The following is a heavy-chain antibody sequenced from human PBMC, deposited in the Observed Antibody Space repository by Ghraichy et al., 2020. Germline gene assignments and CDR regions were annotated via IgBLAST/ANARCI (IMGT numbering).Heavy chain of an antibody. CDR3: ARDQVGS. V-gene: IGHV4-34*01. CDR1: GGSFSGYN. CDR2: INHSGST. D-gene: IGHD6-25*01. J-gene: IGHJ4*02. Sequence: SETLSLTCAVYGGSFSGYNLIWIRQPPGKGLEWIGEINHSGSTNYNPSLKSRVTISVDTSKNQFSLKLSSMTAADTAVYYCARDQVGSWGQGTLVTVSS.